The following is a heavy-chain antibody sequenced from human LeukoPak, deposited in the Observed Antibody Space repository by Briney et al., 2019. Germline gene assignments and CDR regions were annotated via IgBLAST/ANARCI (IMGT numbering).Heavy chain of an antibody. CDR1: GFTFRTYA. CDR3: VRDLFSPREATCTFDY. V-gene: IGHV3-30*01. Sequence: GRSLRLSCAASGFTFRTYAMSWVRQAPGKGLEWVAVISYDGSTKYYADSVKGRFTISRDNSKNTLYLQMDSPRAEDTAVYYCVRDLFSPREATCTFDYWGQGTLVTVSS. CDR2: ISYDGSTK. D-gene: IGHD1-26*01. J-gene: IGHJ4*02.